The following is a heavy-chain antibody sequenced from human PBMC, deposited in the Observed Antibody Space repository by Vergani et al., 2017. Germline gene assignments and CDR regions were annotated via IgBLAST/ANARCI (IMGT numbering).Heavy chain of an antibody. J-gene: IGHJ4*02. CDR2: ISSSSSYI. CDR1: GFTFSSYS. Sequence: VQLVESGGGVVQPGRSLRLSCAASGFTFSSYSMNWVRQAPGKGLEWVSSISSSSSYIYYADSVKGRFTFSRDNAKNSLYLQMNSLRAEDTAVYYCARVDRDGYSETDYWGQGTLVTVSS. CDR3: ARVDRDGYSETDY. D-gene: IGHD5-24*01. V-gene: IGHV3-21*01.